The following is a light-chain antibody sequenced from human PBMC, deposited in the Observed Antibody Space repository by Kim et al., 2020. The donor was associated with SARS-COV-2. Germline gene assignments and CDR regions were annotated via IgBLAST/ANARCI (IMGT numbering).Light chain of an antibody. Sequence: EIVLTQSPGTLSLSPGERVTLSCRASQSVSSNYLAWYQQKPGQAPRLLIYGASGRATGVPDKFSGSGSGTDFTLTISRLEPEDFAVYYCQQYGSSPYTFGQGTKLEI. V-gene: IGKV3-20*01. J-gene: IGKJ2*01. CDR2: GAS. CDR3: QQYGSSPYT. CDR1: QSVSSNY.